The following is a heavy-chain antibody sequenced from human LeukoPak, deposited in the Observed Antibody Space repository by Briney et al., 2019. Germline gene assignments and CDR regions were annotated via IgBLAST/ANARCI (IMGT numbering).Heavy chain of an antibody. V-gene: IGHV1-2*02. CDR1: GYTFTGYY. CDR3: ACGIQLWDPLDY. Sequence: SVKVSCKASGYTFTGYYMHWFRQAPGQGPEWMGWINPNRGGTNYAQKFQGRVTMTRDTSISTAYMELSRLKSDDTAVYYCACGIQLWDPLDYWGQGTLVTVSS. D-gene: IGHD5-18*01. CDR2: INPNRGGT. J-gene: IGHJ4*02.